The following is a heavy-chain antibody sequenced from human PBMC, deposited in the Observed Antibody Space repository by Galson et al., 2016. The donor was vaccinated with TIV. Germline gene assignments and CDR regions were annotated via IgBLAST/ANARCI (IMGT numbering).Heavy chain of an antibody. CDR1: GFTFSRYA. CDR2: VSSTDGSR. J-gene: IGHJ4*02. V-gene: IGHV3-23*01. D-gene: IGHD3-22*01. CDR3: AKTYYYDSSGGFAY. Sequence: SLRLSCAASGFTFSRYAMSWVRQAPGKGLEWVSAVSSTDGSRHYADPVKGRLTISRDISKNTLYLQMSSLRAEDTAVYYCAKTYYYDSSGGFAYWGQGTLFTVSS.